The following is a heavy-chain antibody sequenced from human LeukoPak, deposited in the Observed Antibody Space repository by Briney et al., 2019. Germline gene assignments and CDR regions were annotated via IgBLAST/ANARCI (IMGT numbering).Heavy chain of an antibody. CDR3: ARDGDQCSSTSCYLYYYGMDV. J-gene: IGHJ6*02. Sequence: PGGSLRLSCAASGFTFSSYGMHWVRQAPGKGLEWVAVIWYDGGNKYYADSVKGRFTISRDNSKNTLYLQMNSLRAEDTAVYYCARDGDQCSSTSCYLYYYGMDVWGQGTTVTVS. CDR1: GFTFSSYG. D-gene: IGHD2-2*01. CDR2: IWYDGGNK. V-gene: IGHV3-33*01.